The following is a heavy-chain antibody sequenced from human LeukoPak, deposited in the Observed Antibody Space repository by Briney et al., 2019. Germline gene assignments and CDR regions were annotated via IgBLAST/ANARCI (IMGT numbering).Heavy chain of an antibody. CDR3: ARVVTRRFSGKRLDY. CDR2: ISISSSYI. CDR1: GFTFSSYS. J-gene: IGHJ4*02. V-gene: IGHV3-21*01. Sequence: PGGSLRLSCAASGFTFSSYSMNWVRQAPGKGLEWVSSISISSSYIYYADSVKGRFTISRDNAKNSLYLQMNSLRAEDTAVYYCARVVTRRFSGKRLDYWGQGTPVTASS. D-gene: IGHD3-10*01.